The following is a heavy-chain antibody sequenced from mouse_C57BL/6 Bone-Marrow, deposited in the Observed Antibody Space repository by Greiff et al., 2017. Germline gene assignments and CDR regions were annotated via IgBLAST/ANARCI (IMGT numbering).Heavy chain of an antibody. J-gene: IGHJ2*01. CDR2: IYPGGGYT. D-gene: IGHD2-4*01. CDR1: GYTFTNYW. V-gene: IGHV1-63*01. Sequence: VQLQQSGAELVRPGPSVKMSCKASGYTFTNYWIGWAKQRPGNGLEWIGDIYPGGGYTNYNEKFKGKATLTADNTSSTAYMQFSRLTSEDSASYYCARGGLRQFDYWGQGTTLTVSS. CDR3: ARGGLRQFDY.